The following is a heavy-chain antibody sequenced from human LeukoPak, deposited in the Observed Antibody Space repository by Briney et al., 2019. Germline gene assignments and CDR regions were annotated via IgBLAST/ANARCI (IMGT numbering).Heavy chain of an antibody. CDR1: GFTFSSYA. CDR2: ISGSGGST. J-gene: IGHJ1*01. CDR3: AKDGLGDSSGYYYSGYFQH. V-gene: IGHV3-23*01. D-gene: IGHD3-22*01. Sequence: GGPLRLSCAASGFTFSSYAMSWVRQAPGKGLEWVSAISGSGGSTYYADSVKGRFTISRDNSKNTLYLQMNSLRAEDTAVYYCAKDGLGDSSGYYYSGYFQHWGQGTLVTVSS.